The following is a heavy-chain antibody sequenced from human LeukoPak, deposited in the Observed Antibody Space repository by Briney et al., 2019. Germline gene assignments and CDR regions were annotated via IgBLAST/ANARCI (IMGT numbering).Heavy chain of an antibody. CDR1: GFTFSSHT. J-gene: IGHJ4*02. CDR3: ARARVLGGDENFDY. CDR2: ISDSSSII. V-gene: IGHV3-48*04. Sequence: PGGSLRLSCAASGFTFSSHTTIWVRQAPGKGLEWVSYISDSSSIIYYADSVKGRFTISRDNAKNSLLLQANSLRVEDTAMYYCARARVLGGDENFDYWGQGTLVTVSS. D-gene: IGHD2-8*02.